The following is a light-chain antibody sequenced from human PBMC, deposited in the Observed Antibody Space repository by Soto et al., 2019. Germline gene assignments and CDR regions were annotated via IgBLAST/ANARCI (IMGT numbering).Light chain of an antibody. CDR3: QQANSFPLT. CDR2: AAS. J-gene: IGKJ4*01. CDR1: QDINTW. Sequence: DIQITQSPSSVSASVGDRVTFTCRASQDINTWLAWYQKKPGKAPHLLIYAASTLHSGVPSRFSGSGSGTHFTLTINSLQPEDFGTYYCQQANSFPLTFGGGTKV. V-gene: IGKV1-12*01.